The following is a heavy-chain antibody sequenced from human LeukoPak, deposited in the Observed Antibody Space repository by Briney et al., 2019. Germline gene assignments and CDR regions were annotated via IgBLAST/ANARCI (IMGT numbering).Heavy chain of an antibody. CDR3: ARGFGTRRNYYGSGSYSSLFDY. D-gene: IGHD3-10*01. J-gene: IGHJ4*02. Sequence: SETLSLTCTVSGFSISSGHYWGWVRQPPGAGLEWIGSVYQSGTTYYNPSLKSRVTTSVDMSKNQFSLRLRPVTAADTAVYYCARGFGTRRNYYGSGSYSSLFDYWGQGTLVTVSS. CDR1: GFSISSGHY. V-gene: IGHV4-38-2*02. CDR2: VYQSGTT.